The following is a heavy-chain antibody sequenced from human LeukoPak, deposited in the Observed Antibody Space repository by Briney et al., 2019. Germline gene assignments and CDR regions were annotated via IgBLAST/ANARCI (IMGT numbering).Heavy chain of an antibody. Sequence: ASETLSLTCTVSRDSITGYYWSWIRQPAEKGLEWIGRIYSSGSTNYNPSLKSRVTMSVDTSKNQFSLTLNSVTAADTAVYYCARGTSVSGADFDYWGQGTLVAASS. J-gene: IGHJ4*02. CDR1: RDSITGYY. CDR2: IYSSGST. D-gene: IGHD5/OR15-5a*01. CDR3: ARGTSVSGADFDY. V-gene: IGHV4-4*07.